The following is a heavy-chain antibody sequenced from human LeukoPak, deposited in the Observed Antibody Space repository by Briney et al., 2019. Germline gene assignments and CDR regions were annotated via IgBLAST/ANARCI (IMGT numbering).Heavy chain of an antibody. J-gene: IGHJ4*02. CDR3: AREARLGELSPSGY. V-gene: IGHV3-21*01. CDR2: ISSSSSYI. CDR1: GFTFSSYS. Sequence: PGGSLRLSCAASGFTFSSYSMNWVRQAPGKGLEWVSSISSSSSYIYYADSVKGRFTISRDNAKNSLYLQMNSLRAEDTAVYYCAREARLGELSPSGYWGQGTLATVSS. D-gene: IGHD3-16*02.